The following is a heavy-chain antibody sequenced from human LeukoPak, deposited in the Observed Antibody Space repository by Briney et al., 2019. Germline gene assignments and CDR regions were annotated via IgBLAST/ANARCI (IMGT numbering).Heavy chain of an antibody. CDR2: IKQDGSEK. CDR1: GFTFGDYA. J-gene: IGHJ4*02. CDR3: ASTRLRYFDWLLDY. D-gene: IGHD3-9*01. V-gene: IGHV3-7*01. Sequence: GGSLRLSCTASGFTFGDYAMSWVRQAPGKGLEWVANIKQDGSEKYYVDSVKGRFTISRDNAKNSLYLQMNSLRAEDTAVYYCASTRLRYFDWLLDYWGQGTLVTVSS.